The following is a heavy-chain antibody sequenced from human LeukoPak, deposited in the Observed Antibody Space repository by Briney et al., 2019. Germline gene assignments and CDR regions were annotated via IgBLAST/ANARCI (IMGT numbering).Heavy chain of an antibody. CDR3: ARALFDYYYYYMDV. V-gene: IGHV4-30-4*08. D-gene: IGHD3-3*01. CDR2: IYYSGST. Sequence: SETLSLTCTVSGGSISSGDYYWSWIRQPPGKGLEWIGYIYYSGSTYYNPSLKSRVTISVDTSKNQFSLKLSSVTAADTAVYYCARALFDYYYYYMDVWGKGTTVTVSS. CDR1: GGSISSGDYY. J-gene: IGHJ6*03.